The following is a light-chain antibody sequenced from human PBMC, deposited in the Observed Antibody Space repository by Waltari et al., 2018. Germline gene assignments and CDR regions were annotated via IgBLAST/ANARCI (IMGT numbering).Light chain of an antibody. Sequence: DIQMTQSPSTLSASVGDRVTITCRASQSISSWVAWYQQKPGKAPKPLIYTASSLESGVPSRFIGSGSGTEFTLTIRSLQPDDFATYYCQQYNSYPIPFGPGTKVDIK. V-gene: IGKV1-5*03. CDR2: TAS. CDR1: QSISSW. J-gene: IGKJ3*01. CDR3: QQYNSYPIP.